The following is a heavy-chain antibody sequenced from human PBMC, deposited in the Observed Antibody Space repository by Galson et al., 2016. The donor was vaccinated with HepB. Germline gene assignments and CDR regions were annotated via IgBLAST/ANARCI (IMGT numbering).Heavy chain of an antibody. CDR3: AKDEESYYDYGIYSN. J-gene: IGHJ4*02. V-gene: IGHV3-30*18. CDR1: GFTFSSYG. CDR2: ISYDGNNK. D-gene: IGHD4-17*01. Sequence: SLRLSCAASGFTFSSYGMHWVRQAPGKGLEWVAVISYDGNNKYYADAVKGRFTISRYNSKNTLYQQMNSLRDEDTAVYYCAKDEESYYDYGIYSNWGQGTLVTVSP.